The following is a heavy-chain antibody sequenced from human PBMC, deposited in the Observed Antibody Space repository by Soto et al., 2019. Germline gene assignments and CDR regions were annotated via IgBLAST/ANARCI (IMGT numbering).Heavy chain of an antibody. Sequence: PGGSLRLSCAASGFTLNRDWTSWVRQAPGKGLEWVASITDDGTGKFYVDSVKGRFTISRDDAKNSLCLQMISLRAEDTAVYSCAAIARGHWGQGT. J-gene: IGHJ4*02. CDR1: GFTLNRDW. V-gene: IGHV3-7*01. CDR2: ITDDGTGK. CDR3: AAIARGH. D-gene: IGHD1-26*01.